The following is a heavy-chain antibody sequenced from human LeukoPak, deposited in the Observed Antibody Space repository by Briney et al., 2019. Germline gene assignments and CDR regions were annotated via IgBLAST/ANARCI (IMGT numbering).Heavy chain of an antibody. D-gene: IGHD3-3*01. CDR3: ARVPPYYDFWSGYYDFDY. J-gene: IGHJ4*02. V-gene: IGHV1-2*02. CDR1: GYTFTGFH. Sequence: ASVKVSCKASGYTFTGFHMHWVRQAPGQGLEWMGWINANSGGTSYAQKFQGRVTMTRDTSISTAYMELSRLRSDDTAVYYCARVPPYYDFWSGYYDFDYWGQGTLVTVSS. CDR2: INANSGGT.